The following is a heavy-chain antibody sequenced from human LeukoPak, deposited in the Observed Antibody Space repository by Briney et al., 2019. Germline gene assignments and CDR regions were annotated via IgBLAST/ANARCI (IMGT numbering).Heavy chain of an antibody. J-gene: IGHJ2*01. CDR2: ITTGRGET. Sequence: GASVKVSCKASGYTFTDYALHWVRQAPGQSLEWMGWITTGRGETRYSQEFQRRITFTRDTSASTVYMDLSDLRSDDTAVYYCAREPTAMVRRAPNENWYFDLWGRGTLVTVSS. CDR3: AREPTAMVRRAPNENWYFDL. V-gene: IGHV1-3*04. D-gene: IGHD5-18*01. CDR1: GYTFTDYA.